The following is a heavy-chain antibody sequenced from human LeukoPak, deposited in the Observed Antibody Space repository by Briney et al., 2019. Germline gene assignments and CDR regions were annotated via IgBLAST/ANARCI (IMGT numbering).Heavy chain of an antibody. Sequence: PGRSLRLSCAASGFTFSSYGMHWVRQAPGKGLEWVAVISYDGSNKYYADSVKGRFTISRDNSKNTLYLQMNSLRAEDTAVYYCARNYYDSSGYGRDAFDIWGQGTMVTVSS. CDR3: ARNYYDSSGYGRDAFDI. V-gene: IGHV3-30*03. J-gene: IGHJ3*02. D-gene: IGHD3-22*01. CDR2: ISYDGSNK. CDR1: GFTFSSYG.